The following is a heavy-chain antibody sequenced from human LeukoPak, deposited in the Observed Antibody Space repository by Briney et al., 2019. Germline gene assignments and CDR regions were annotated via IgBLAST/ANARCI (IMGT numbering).Heavy chain of an antibody. D-gene: IGHD2-15*01. Sequence: GGSLRLSCAASGFTVSSNCMSWVRQAPGKGLEWVSVIYNTGRTYYADSVKGRFTISRDNSENTLYLQMNSLRAEDTAVYYCARDGYCSGGSCYTDYWGQGTLVTVSS. CDR2: IYNTGRT. CDR3: ARDGYCSGGSCYTDY. J-gene: IGHJ4*02. CDR1: GFTVSSNC. V-gene: IGHV3-66*01.